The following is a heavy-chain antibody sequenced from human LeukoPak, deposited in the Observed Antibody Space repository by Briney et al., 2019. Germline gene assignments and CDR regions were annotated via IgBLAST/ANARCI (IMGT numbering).Heavy chain of an antibody. CDR3: AKDREYDDSCDYSG. V-gene: IGHV3-48*01. D-gene: IGHD3-22*01. CDR1: GFSFSHYS. CDR2: IGVGGRPT. J-gene: IGHJ4*02. Sequence: PGGSLRLSCAASGFSFSHYSMTWARQASGKGLEWISYIGVGGRPTNYADSVKARFTISRDDAQNSLYLQMNSLRAEDTAVYYCAKDREYDDSCDYSGWGQGTLVTVSS.